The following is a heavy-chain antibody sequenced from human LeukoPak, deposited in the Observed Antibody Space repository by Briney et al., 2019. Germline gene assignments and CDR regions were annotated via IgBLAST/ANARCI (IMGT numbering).Heavy chain of an antibody. CDR3: AREYIWRWQQLVQSSDAFDI. CDR1: GGSISSNSYY. Sequence: PSETLSLTCAVSGGSISSNSYYWGWIRQPPGKGLEWIGSIYYSGSTYYNPSLKSRVTISVDTSKNQFSLKLSSVTAADTAVYYCAREYIWRWQQLVQSSDAFDIWGQGTMVTVSS. J-gene: IGHJ3*02. CDR2: IYYSGST. D-gene: IGHD6-13*01. V-gene: IGHV4-39*07.